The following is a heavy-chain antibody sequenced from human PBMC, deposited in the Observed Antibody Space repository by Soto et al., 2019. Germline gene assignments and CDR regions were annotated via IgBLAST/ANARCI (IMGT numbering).Heavy chain of an antibody. Sequence: GGSLRLSCAASGLTFNNAWMNWVRQAPGKGLEWVGRIRSKSDGGTTDYAAPVKGRFTISRDDSKNMVGLQMSSLKTEDTAIYYCTTYSGAAFEYWGQGALVTVSS. J-gene: IGHJ4*02. D-gene: IGHD1-26*01. CDR3: TTYSGAAFEY. V-gene: IGHV3-15*01. CDR1: GLTFNNAW. CDR2: IRSKSDGGTT.